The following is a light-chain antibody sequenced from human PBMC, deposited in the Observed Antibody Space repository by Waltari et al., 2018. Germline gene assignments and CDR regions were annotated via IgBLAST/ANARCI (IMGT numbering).Light chain of an antibody. CDR2: EDS. J-gene: IGLJ3*02. Sequence: QTALTQPASVSGSPGQSITISCTGTSSDVGSYNRVSWYQQYPGKAPKLMIYEDSKRPSGSSDRFSGSESGNTASLTISGLQAEDEADYYCCSYAGGSTSWVCGGGTKLTVL. CDR1: SSDVGSYNR. CDR3: CSYAGGSTSWV. V-gene: IGLV2-23*01.